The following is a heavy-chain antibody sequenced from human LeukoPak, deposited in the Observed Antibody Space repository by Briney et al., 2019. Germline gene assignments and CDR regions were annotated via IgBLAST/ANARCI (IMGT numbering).Heavy chain of an antibody. V-gene: IGHV3-69-1*01. D-gene: IGHD3-3*01. CDR1: GFTFSDYY. CDR2: ISSSSYI. J-gene: IGHJ4*02. CDR3: ALMESTYAFWSGYPFPPQQKDY. Sequence: GSLRLSCAASGFTFSDYYMSWIRQAPGKGLEWVSSISSSSYIYYADSVKGRFTISRDNAKNSLYLQMNSLRAEDTAVYYCALMESTYAFWSGYPFPPQQKDYWCQGTLVTVSS.